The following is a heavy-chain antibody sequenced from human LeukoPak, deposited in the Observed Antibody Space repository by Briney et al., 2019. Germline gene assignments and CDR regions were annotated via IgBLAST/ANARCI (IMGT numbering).Heavy chain of an antibody. D-gene: IGHD6-13*01. CDR2: TNPNSGGT. CDR1: GYTFTGYY. Sequence: ASVKVSCKASGYTFTGYYMHWVRQAPGQGLEWMGWTNPNSGGTNYAQKFQGRVTMTRDTSISTAYMELSRLRSDDTAVYYCATSGIAAAGTPFDYWGQGTLVTVSS. CDR3: ATSGIAAAGTPFDY. V-gene: IGHV1-2*02. J-gene: IGHJ4*02.